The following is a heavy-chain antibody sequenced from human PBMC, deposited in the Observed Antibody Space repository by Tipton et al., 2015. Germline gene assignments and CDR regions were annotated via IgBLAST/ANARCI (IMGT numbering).Heavy chain of an antibody. CDR3: ARTWRQGSVDNRFDP. D-gene: IGHD6-19*01. CDR1: GDSITSGTYF. J-gene: IGHJ5*02. CDR2: IYYSGKA. Sequence: TLSLTCTVSGDSITSGTYFWSWIRQRPDTALEWIGFIYYSGKANYNPSLKSRVIISVDTSRKQFSLRLSSVTAADTAVYYCARTWRQGSVDNRFDPWGQGTLVTVSS. V-gene: IGHV4-61*01.